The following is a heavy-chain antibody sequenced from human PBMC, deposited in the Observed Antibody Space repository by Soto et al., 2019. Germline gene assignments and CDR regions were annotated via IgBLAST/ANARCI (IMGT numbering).Heavy chain of an antibody. CDR2: IYYSGST. CDR3: ARVTTVTTRADY. V-gene: IGHV4-31*03. Sequence: SETLSLTCTVSGGSISSGGYYWSWIRQHPGKGLEWIGYIYYSGSTYYNPSLKSRVTISVDTSKNQFSLKLSSVTAADTAVYYCARVTTVTTRADYWGQGSLVTVSS. J-gene: IGHJ4*02. D-gene: IGHD4-17*01. CDR1: GGSISSGGYY.